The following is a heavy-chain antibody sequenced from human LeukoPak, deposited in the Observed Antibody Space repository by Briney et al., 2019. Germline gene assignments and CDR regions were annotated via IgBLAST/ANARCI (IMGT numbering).Heavy chain of an antibody. CDR2: IYYSGST. V-gene: IGHV4-59*08. Sequence: SETLSLTCTVSGGSISSYHWSWIRQPPGKGLEWIGYIYYSGSTNYNPSLKSRVTISVDTSKNQLSLKLSSVTAADTAVYYCARSVEVTTIFGFDPWGQGTLVTVSS. D-gene: IGHD5-24*01. J-gene: IGHJ5*02. CDR3: ARSVEVTTIFGFDP. CDR1: GGSISSYH.